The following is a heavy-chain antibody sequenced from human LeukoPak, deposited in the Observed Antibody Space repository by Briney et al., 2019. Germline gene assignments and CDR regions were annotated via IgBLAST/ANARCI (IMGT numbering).Heavy chain of an antibody. D-gene: IGHD3-10*02. J-gene: IGHJ6*04. CDR2: ISSSSTTI. Sequence: GSLRLSCAVSGFTFSSYSMNWVRQAPGKGLEWVSYISSSSTTIYYADSVKGRFTISRDNAKNSLYLQMNSLRAEDTAVYYCAELGITMIGGVWGKGTTVTISS. CDR1: GFTFSSYS. CDR3: AELGITMIGGV. V-gene: IGHV3-48*04.